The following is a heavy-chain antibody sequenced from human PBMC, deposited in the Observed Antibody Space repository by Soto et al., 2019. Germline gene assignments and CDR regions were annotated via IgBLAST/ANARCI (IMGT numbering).Heavy chain of an antibody. CDR1: GFTFSIYS. Sequence: EVQLVEPGGGLVHPGGSLRLSCAASGFTFSIYSMSWVRQAPGKGPEWVANIKSDGNERYYVDSVRGRFTISRDNAKNSLSLQMDSLRAEDTAVYYCARHNWWHFDWGQGTLVTVSS. CDR3: ARHNWWHFD. CDR2: IKSDGNER. D-gene: IGHD1-1*01. V-gene: IGHV3-7*04. J-gene: IGHJ4*02.